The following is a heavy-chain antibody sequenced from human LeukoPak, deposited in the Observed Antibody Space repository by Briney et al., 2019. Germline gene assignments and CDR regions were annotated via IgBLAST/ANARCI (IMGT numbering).Heavy chain of an antibody. D-gene: IGHD6-13*01. CDR3: ARVALIAAAGGNWFDP. V-gene: IGHV3-30*02. J-gene: IGHJ5*02. CDR1: GFTFSSYG. Sequence: PGGSLRLSCAASGFTFSSYGMHWVRQAPGKGLEWVAFIRYDGSNKYYADSVKGRFTISRDNSKNTLYLQMNSLRAEDTAVYYCARVALIAAAGGNWFDPWGQGTLVTVSS. CDR2: IRYDGSNK.